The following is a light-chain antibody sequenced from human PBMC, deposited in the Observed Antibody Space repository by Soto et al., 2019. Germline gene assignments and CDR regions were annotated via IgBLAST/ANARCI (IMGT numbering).Light chain of an antibody. V-gene: IGKV3-15*01. CDR2: GAS. CDR1: QSVSSN. J-gene: IGKJ1*01. Sequence: EIVMTQSPATLSMSPGERATLSCRASQSVSSNLAWYQQKPGQAPRLLIYGASTRATGFPARFSGSGSGTDFTLTISSLQSEDFAVYYCQQYNTWPPRPFGQGTKVEIK. CDR3: QQYNTWPPRP.